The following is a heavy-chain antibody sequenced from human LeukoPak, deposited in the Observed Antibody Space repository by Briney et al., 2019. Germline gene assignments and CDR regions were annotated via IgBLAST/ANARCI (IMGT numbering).Heavy chain of an antibody. Sequence: GRSLRLSCAASGFTFDDYAMHWVRQAPGKGLEWVSGISWNSGSIGYADSVKGRFTISRDNAKNSLYLQMNSLRAEDTAVYYCAKVSSTSWSFDYWGQGTLVTVSS. CDR1: GFTFDDYA. CDR3: AKVSSTSWSFDY. D-gene: IGHD2-2*01. CDR2: ISWNSGSI. J-gene: IGHJ4*02. V-gene: IGHV3-9*01.